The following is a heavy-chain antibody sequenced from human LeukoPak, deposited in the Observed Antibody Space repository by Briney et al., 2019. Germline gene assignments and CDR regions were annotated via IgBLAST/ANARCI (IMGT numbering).Heavy chain of an antibody. V-gene: IGHV3-23*01. Sequence: GGSLRLSCAASGFTFSSYAMSWVRQAPGKGLEWVSAISGSGGSTYYADSVRGRFTISRDNSKNTLYMQMNSLRAEDTAVYYCAKDDDSSGYYVIDYWGQGTLVTVSS. CDR3: AKDDDSSGYYVIDY. CDR1: GFTFSSYA. D-gene: IGHD3-22*01. J-gene: IGHJ4*02. CDR2: ISGSGGST.